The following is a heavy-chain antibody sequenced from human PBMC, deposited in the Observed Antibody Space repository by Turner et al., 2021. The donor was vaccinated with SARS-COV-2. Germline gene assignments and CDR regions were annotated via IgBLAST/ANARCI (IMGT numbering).Heavy chain of an antibody. Sequence: QVQLVESGGGVVQPGRSLRLSCAASGFTFSSYAMHWVRQAPGKGLEWVAFISYDGSNKYCADSVKGRFTISRDNSKNTLYLQMNSLRAEDTAVYYCASEPTALTQGYWGQGTLVTVSS. CDR1: GFTFSSYA. V-gene: IGHV3-30-3*01. D-gene: IGHD7-27*01. CDR2: ISYDGSNK. CDR3: ASEPTALTQGY. J-gene: IGHJ4*02.